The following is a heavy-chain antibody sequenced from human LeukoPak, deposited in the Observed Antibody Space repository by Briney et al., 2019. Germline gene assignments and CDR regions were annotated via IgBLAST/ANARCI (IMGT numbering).Heavy chain of an antibody. CDR1: LWCFPRYD. V-gene: IGHV1-8*01. Sequence: SVNVSCLRCLWCFPRYDIHELDQATRRELVGVGWMNPSSGNNGYAQKFQGRGTMTRNTSISTVYMELSSLRSEDTAVYYCARAVRPRSSSGSYITGGYFAYWGQGTLVTVSS. CDR2: MNPSSGNN. J-gene: IGHJ4*02. D-gene: IGHD2-15*01. CDR3: ARAVRPRSSSGSYITGGYFAY.